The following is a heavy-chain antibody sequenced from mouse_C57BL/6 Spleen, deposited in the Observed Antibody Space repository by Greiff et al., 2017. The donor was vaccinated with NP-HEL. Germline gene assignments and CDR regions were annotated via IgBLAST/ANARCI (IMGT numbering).Heavy chain of an antibody. V-gene: IGHV1-64*01. J-gene: IGHJ2*01. CDR3: AIMGYGYDGVDY. CDR1: GYTFTSYW. Sequence: VQLQQPGAELVKPGASVKLSCKASGYTFTSYWMHWVKQRPGQGLEWIGMIHPNSGSTNYNEKFKSKATLTVDKSSSTAYMQLSSLTSEDSAVYYCAIMGYGYDGVDYWGQGTTLTVSS. D-gene: IGHD2-2*01. CDR2: IHPNSGST.